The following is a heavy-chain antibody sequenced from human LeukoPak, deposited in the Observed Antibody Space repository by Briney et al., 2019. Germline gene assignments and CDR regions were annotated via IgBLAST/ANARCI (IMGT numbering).Heavy chain of an antibody. CDR1: GYTFTSYY. J-gene: IGHJ4*02. CDR3: ARLSDYYDSSGYYYYFDY. V-gene: IGHV1-46*01. Sequence: ASVKVSCKASGYTFTSYYMHWVRQAPGQGLEWMGIINPSGGSTSDAQKFQGRVTMTRDMSTSTVYMELSSLRSEDTAVYYCARLSDYYDSSGYYYYFDYWGQGTLVTVSS. D-gene: IGHD3-22*01. CDR2: INPSGGST.